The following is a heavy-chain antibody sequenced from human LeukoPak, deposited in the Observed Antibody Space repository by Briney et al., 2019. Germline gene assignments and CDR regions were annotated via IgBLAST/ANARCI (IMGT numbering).Heavy chain of an antibody. J-gene: IGHJ4*02. CDR1: GGSISSYY. D-gene: IGHD3-9*01. V-gene: IGHV4-59*01. Sequence: ASETLSLTCTVSGGSISSYYWSWIRQPPGKGLEWIGYIYYSGSTNYNPSLKSRVTISVDTSKNQFSLKLSSVTAADTAVYYCARGYYDISRGPFDYWGRGTLVTVSS. CDR3: ARGYYDISRGPFDY. CDR2: IYYSGST.